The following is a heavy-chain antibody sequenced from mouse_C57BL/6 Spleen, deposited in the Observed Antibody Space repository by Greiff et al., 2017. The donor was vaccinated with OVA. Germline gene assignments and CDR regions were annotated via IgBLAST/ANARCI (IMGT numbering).Heavy chain of an antibody. CDR2: IWSGGST. J-gene: IGHJ1*03. D-gene: IGHD1-1*01. CDR1: GFSLTSYG. CDR3: ARNGYGSSYGWYFDV. V-gene: IGHV2-2*01. Sequence: VKLVESGPGLVQPSQSLSITCTVSGFSLTSYGVHWVRQSPGKGLEWLGVIWSGGSTDYNAAFISRLSISKDNSKSQVFFKMNSLQADDTAIYYCARNGYGSSYGWYFDVWGTGTTVTVSS.